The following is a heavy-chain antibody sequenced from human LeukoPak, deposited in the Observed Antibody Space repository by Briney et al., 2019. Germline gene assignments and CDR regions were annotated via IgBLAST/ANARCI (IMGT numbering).Heavy chain of an antibody. CDR1: GGSISSGSYY. V-gene: IGHV4-61*02. CDR3: DRGTYYFDY. CDR2: IYTSGST. Sequence: SQTLSLTCTVSGGSISSGSYYWSWIRQPAGKGLEWIGRIYTSGSTNYNPSLKSRVTISVDTSKNQFSLKLSSVTAADTAVYYCDRGTYYFDYWGQGTLVTVSS. J-gene: IGHJ4*02. D-gene: IGHD3-10*01.